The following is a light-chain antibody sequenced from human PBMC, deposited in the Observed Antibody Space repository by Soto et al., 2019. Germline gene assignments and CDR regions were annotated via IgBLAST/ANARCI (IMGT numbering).Light chain of an antibody. V-gene: IGKV3-15*01. CDR2: AAS. J-gene: IGKJ1*01. CDR3: QQYNIWPLWT. Sequence: EIVMTQSPATLSVSPGDRATLSCRASESVTSSLAWYQQKPGQPPRLLIYAASTRATDVPARFSGGGSETEFTLTISILQSEDFAVYFCQQYNIWPLWTFGQGTKVESK. CDR1: ESVTSS.